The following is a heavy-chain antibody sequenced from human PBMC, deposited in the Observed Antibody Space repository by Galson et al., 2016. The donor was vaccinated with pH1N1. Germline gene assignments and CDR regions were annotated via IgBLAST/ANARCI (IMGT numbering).Heavy chain of an antibody. D-gene: IGHD3-10*01. J-gene: IGHJ5*02. CDR1: GYMFTSYG. Sequence: SCKASGYMFTSYGITWVRQAPGQGLEWMGLISGHNGNTNYAQKFRGRLTMTTDTSTTTAYMELRSLRSDDTAFYYCARLSGSRWLDPWGQGTLVTVSS. CDR2: ISGHNGNT. CDR3: ARLSGSRWLDP. V-gene: IGHV1-18*01.